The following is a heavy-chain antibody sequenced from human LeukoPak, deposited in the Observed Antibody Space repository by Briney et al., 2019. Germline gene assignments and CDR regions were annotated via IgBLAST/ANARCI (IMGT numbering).Heavy chain of an antibody. D-gene: IGHD3-22*01. CDR1: GFTFSSYA. Sequence: GGSLRLSCAASGFTFSSYAMSWVRQAPGKGLEWVSAIRGSGGITYYADSVKGRVTISRDNSKNTLYLQMSSLRAEDTAVYYCAKNYYDSSGYGFDFWGQGTLVTVSS. CDR2: IRGSGGIT. J-gene: IGHJ4*02. CDR3: AKNYYDSSGYGFDF. V-gene: IGHV3-23*01.